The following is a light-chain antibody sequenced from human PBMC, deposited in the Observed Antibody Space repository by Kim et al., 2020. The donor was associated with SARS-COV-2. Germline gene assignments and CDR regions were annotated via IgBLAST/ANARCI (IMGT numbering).Light chain of an antibody. Sequence: EIVLTQSPGTLSLSPEERATLSCRASQSVSSSYLAWYQQKPGQAPRLLIYGASSRATGIPDRFSGSGSGTDFTLTISRLEPEDFAVYYCQQYGSSPPPFGQGTRLEIK. CDR3: QQYGSSPPP. CDR1: QSVSSSY. V-gene: IGKV3-20*01. CDR2: GAS. J-gene: IGKJ5*01.